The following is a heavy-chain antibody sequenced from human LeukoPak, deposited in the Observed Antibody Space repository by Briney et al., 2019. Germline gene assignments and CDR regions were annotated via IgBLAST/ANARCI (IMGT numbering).Heavy chain of an antibody. CDR2: IYPGDSNT. J-gene: IGHJ4*02. Sequence: GESLKISCKGSGYSFTGYWMGWVRQMPGKGLEGMGIIYPGDSNTRYSPSFQGQVTISAAKSISTAYLQWSSLKASDTATYYCARSGGSGWDEGFDYWGQGTLVTVSS. D-gene: IGHD6-19*01. V-gene: IGHV5-51*01. CDR3: ARSGGSGWDEGFDY. CDR1: GYSFTGYW.